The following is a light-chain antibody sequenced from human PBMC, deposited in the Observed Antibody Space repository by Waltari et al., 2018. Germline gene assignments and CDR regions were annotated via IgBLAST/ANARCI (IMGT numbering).Light chain of an antibody. J-gene: IGLJ2*01. CDR1: SSDIGGYNY. Sequence: QAALTQPRSVSGSPGQSVTISCTGTSSDIGGYNYVSWYQQHPGTAPKLMIYEVSKRPSGVSDRFSGSKSGNTASLTISGLQAEDEADYYCNSYAGSNTFLFGGGTRLTVL. CDR2: EVS. V-gene: IGLV2-11*01. CDR3: NSYAGSNTFL.